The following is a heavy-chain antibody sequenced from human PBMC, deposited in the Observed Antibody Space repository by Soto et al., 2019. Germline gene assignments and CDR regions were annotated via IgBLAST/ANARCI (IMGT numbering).Heavy chain of an antibody. CDR1: GYTFTGYY. J-gene: IGHJ4*02. V-gene: IGHV1-2*02. D-gene: IGHD3-22*01. CDR2: INPNSGGT. Sequence: ASVKVSCKASGYTFTGYYMHWVRQAPGQGLEWMGWINPNSGGTNYAQKFQGRVTMTRDTSISTAYMELSRLRSDDTAVYYCARDLINYYASSGYYLDYWGQGTLVTVSS. CDR3: ARDLINYYASSGYYLDY.